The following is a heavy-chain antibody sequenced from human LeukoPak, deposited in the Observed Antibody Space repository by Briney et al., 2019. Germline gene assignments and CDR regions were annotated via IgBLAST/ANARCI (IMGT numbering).Heavy chain of an antibody. J-gene: IGHJ4*02. V-gene: IGHV4-4*09. CDR3: ARIPLGYSGAYYFDY. CDR2: ISSSGNV. CDR1: RGSISGSIRSYY. Sequence: PSETLSLTCTVSRGSISGSIRSYYWSWLRQPPGKGLEWIGYISSSGNVNDNPSLRSRVTISVDTSKNQFFLNLSSVSAADTAVYYCARIPLGYSGAYYFDYWGQGTLVTVSP. D-gene: IGHD5-12*01.